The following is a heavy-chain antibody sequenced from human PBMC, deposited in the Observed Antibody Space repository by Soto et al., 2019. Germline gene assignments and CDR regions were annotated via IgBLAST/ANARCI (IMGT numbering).Heavy chain of an antibody. Sequence: QVQLVQSGAEVKRPGSSVRVSCKASGNTFSSYPISWVRQAPGQGLEWMGGVIPGYGAADYAQKFQGRVTLTADESTSTDYMELRSLRSEDTAVYYCVRLADHSRAFLAHWGQGTRVTVFS. D-gene: IGHD6-13*01. CDR2: VIPGYGAA. J-gene: IGHJ5*02. V-gene: IGHV1-69*01. CDR1: GNTFSSYP. CDR3: VRLADHSRAFLAH.